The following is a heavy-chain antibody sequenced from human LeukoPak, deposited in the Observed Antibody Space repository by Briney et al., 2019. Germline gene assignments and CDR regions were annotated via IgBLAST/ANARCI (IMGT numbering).Heavy chain of an antibody. V-gene: IGHV4-34*01. CDR3: ARGPRGHQNYYFDY. CDR1: GGSFSGYY. J-gene: IGHJ4*02. Sequence: SETLSLTCAVYGGSFSGYYWSWIRQPPGKGLEWIGEINHSGSTNYNPSLESRVTISVDTSKNQFSLKLSSVTAADTAVYYCARGPRGHQNYYFDYWGQGTLVTVSS. CDR2: INHSGST.